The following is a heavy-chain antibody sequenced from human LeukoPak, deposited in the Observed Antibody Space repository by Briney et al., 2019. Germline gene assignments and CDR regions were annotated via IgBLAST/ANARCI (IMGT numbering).Heavy chain of an antibody. V-gene: IGHV1-69*13. CDR1: GGTFSSYA. Sequence: GASVKVSCKASGGTFSSYAISWVRQAPGQGLEWMGGIIPIFGTANYAQKFQGRVTITADESTSTAYMELSSLRSEDTAVYYCARDRGSGSNDAFDIWGQGTMVTVSS. CDR2: IIPIFGTA. CDR3: ARDRGSGSNDAFDI. J-gene: IGHJ3*02. D-gene: IGHD3-22*01.